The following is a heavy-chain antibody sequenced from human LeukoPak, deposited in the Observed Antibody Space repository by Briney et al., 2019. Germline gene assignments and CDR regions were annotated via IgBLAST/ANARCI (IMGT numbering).Heavy chain of an antibody. D-gene: IGHD3-22*01. Sequence: GRSLRLSCAASGFTFGTYWMHWVRQAPGKGLVWVSRIDGDGSSTSYADSVKGRFTISRDNAKNTVYLQMDSLRADDTAVYYCARGYSSGYRIDYWGQGTLVTVSS. J-gene: IGHJ4*02. V-gene: IGHV3-74*01. CDR3: ARGYSSGYRIDY. CDR2: IDGDGSST. CDR1: GFTFGTYW.